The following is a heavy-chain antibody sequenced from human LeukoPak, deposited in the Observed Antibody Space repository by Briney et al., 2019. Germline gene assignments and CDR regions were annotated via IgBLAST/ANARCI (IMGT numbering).Heavy chain of an antibody. CDR3: VRRAGYLDL. CDR1: DYSINSGHH. V-gene: IGHV4-38-2*01. D-gene: IGHD5-18*01. CDR2: IDHSGNT. Sequence: SETLSLTCGVSDYSINSGHHWAWIRQPPGDGLEWIGGIDHSGNTYYNASLRSRVAISVDTSKNQLSLKLTSVTAADTAVYYCVRRAGYLDLWGQGTQVTVSS. J-gene: IGHJ5*02.